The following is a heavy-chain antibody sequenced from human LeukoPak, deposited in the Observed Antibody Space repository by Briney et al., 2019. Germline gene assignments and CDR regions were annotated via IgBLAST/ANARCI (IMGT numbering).Heavy chain of an antibody. CDR1: GGSVSSGSYY. Sequence: KPSETLSLTCTVSGGSVSSGSYYWSWIRQPPGKGLEWIGYIYYSGSTNYNPSLKSRVTISVDTSKNQFSLKLSSVTAADTAVYYCARSPGREWARLLSLQRPPLNLFCPWGQGTLVTVSS. V-gene: IGHV4-61*01. D-gene: IGHD3-10*01. CDR3: ARSPGREWARLLSLQRPPLNLFCP. CDR2: IYYSGST. J-gene: IGHJ5*02.